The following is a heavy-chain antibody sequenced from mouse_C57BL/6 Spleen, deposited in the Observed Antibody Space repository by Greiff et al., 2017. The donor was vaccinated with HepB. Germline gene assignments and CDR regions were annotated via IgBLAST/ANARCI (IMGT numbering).Heavy chain of an antibody. CDR2: IYPGSGST. V-gene: IGHV1-55*01. D-gene: IGHD2-4*01. CDR1: GYTFTSYW. CDR3: ARSIHYDYDDPFAY. Sequence: QVQLQQPGAELVKPGASVKLSCKASGYTFTSYWITWVKQRPGQGLEWIGDIYPGSGSTNYNEKFKSKATLTVDTSSSTAYMQLSSLTSEDSAVYYCARSIHYDYDDPFAYWGQGTLVTVSA. J-gene: IGHJ3*01.